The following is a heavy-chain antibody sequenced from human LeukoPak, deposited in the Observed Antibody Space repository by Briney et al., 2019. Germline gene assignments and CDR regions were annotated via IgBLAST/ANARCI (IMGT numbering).Heavy chain of an antibody. V-gene: IGHV1-18*01. CDR2: ISAYNGNT. Sequence: GASVKVFCKASGYSFTSYSISWVRQAPGQGLEWMGWISAYNGNTNYAQKLQGRVTMTTDTSTSTAYMELRSLRSDDTAVYYCARSSSVTIPGYYFDYWGQGTLVTVSS. CDR3: ARSSSVTIPGYYFDY. J-gene: IGHJ4*02. D-gene: IGHD2-21*01. CDR1: GYSFTSYS.